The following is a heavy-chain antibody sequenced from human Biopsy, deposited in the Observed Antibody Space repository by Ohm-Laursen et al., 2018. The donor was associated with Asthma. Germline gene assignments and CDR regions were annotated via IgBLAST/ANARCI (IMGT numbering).Heavy chain of an antibody. V-gene: IGHV3-9*01. D-gene: IGHD6-13*01. CDR2: VSWNSGSI. CDR1: GFTFDDYA. J-gene: IGHJ4*02. Sequence: SLRLSCTASGFTFDDYAMHWVRQAPGKGLEWASGVSWNSGSIDYADSVKGRFTISRDNAENSLYLQMNSLRGADTALYYCVKDIRLQLWGFDSWGQGTLVTVSS. CDR3: VKDIRLQLWGFDS.